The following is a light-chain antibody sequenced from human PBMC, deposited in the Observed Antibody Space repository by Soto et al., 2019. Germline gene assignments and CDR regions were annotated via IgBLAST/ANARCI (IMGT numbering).Light chain of an antibody. CDR2: LGS. Sequence: VMTESPPSLSVIPGEPASIPCRSTQSLLPSDGYPYVDWYEQRPGQSPQLLTYLGSKRASGVPDRRSGSGSGTDFTLKIREVESEDVGIYYCMQVLHTPFSFGPGTKVDIK. CDR3: MQVLHTPFS. CDR1: QSLLPSDGYPY. V-gene: IGKV2-28*01. J-gene: IGKJ3*01.